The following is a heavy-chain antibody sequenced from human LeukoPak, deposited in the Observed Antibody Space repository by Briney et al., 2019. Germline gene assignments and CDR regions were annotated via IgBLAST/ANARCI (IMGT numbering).Heavy chain of an antibody. CDR2: IYYSGST. CDR1: GGSISSGGYY. V-gene: IGHV4-31*03. Sequence: PSQTLSLTCTVSGGSISSGGYYWSWIRQHPGKGLEWIGYIYYSGSTYYNPSLKSRVTISVDTSKNQFSLKLSSVTAADTAVYYCARYSSGWYSRIDYWGQGTLVTVSS. D-gene: IGHD6-19*01. CDR3: ARYSSGWYSRIDY. J-gene: IGHJ4*02.